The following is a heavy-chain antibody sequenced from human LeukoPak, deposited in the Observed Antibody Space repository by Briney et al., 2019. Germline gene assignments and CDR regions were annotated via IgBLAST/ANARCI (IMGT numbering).Heavy chain of an antibody. CDR2: IYTSGST. V-gene: IGHV4-4*07. J-gene: IGHJ4*02. Sequence: SETLSLTCTVSGGSISSYYWSWIRQPAGKGLEWIGRIYTSGSTNYNPSLKRRVTMSVDTSKNQFSLKLSSVTAADTAVYYCARDGWFGELFSFDYWGQGTLVTVSS. CDR1: GGSISSYY. D-gene: IGHD3-10*01. CDR3: ARDGWFGELFSFDY.